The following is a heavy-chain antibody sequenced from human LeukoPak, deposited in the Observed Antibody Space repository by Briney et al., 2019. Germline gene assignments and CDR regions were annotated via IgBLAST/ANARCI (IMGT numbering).Heavy chain of an antibody. Sequence: SQTLSLTCTVSGGSISSGGYYWSWIRQHPGKGLEWIGYIYYSGSTYYNPSLKSRVTISVDTSKNQFSLKLCSVTAADTAVYYCARGGVPAAIGGNYYYYYYMDVWGKGTTVTVSS. D-gene: IGHD2-2*02. CDR2: IYYSGST. CDR1: GGSISSGGYY. V-gene: IGHV4-31*03. CDR3: ARGGVPAAIGGNYYYYYYMDV. J-gene: IGHJ6*03.